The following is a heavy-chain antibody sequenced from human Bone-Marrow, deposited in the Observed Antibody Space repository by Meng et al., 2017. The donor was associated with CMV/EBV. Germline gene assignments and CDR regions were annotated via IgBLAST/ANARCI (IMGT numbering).Heavy chain of an antibody. D-gene: IGHD3-10*01. CDR2: IRYDGSNK. V-gene: IGHV3-30*02. J-gene: IGHJ6*02. Sequence: GESLKISCAASGFTFSSYGMHWVRQAPGKGLEWVAFIRYDGSNKYYADSVKGRFTISRDNSKNTLYLQMNSLRAEDTAVYYCARVPRGSARISYYYGMDVWGQGTTVTVSS. CDR1: GFTFSSYG. CDR3: ARVPRGSARISYYYGMDV.